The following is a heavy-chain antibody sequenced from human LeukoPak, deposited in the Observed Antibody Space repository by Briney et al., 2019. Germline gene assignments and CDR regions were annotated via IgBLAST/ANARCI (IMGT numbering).Heavy chain of an antibody. J-gene: IGHJ1*01. D-gene: IGHD5-18*01. Sequence: GGSLTLSCAASGFTVSSNYMSWVRQAPGKGLEWVSVIYSGGSTYYADSVKGRFTISRDNSKNTVYLQMNSLTAEDTAVYYCATSTAVVTGYFQHWGQGTLVTVSS. CDR3: ATSTAVVTGYFQH. CDR2: IYSGGST. V-gene: IGHV3-53*01. CDR1: GFTVSSNY.